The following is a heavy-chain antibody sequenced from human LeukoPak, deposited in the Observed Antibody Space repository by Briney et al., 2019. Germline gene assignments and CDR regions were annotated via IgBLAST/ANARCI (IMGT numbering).Heavy chain of an antibody. J-gene: IGHJ4*02. CDR1: GDSLSNTNYY. CDR3: AASEGKYASGWYASYYFDS. V-gene: IGHV4-39*01. D-gene: IGHD6-19*01. Sequence: PSATLSLTCTVSGDSLSNTNYYWDWVRQPPGKGLEWIGNVYYGGTTYYTPSLKSRVTISVDSSKNQFSLKLRSVTAADTGVYYCAASEGKYASGWYASYYFDSWGRGTLVAVST. CDR2: VYYGGTT.